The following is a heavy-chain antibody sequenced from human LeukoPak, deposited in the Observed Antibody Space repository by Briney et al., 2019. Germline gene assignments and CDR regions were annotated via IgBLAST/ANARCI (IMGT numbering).Heavy chain of an antibody. D-gene: IGHD3-3*01. CDR2: IYYSGST. CDR1: GGSISNYY. Sequence: KPSETLSLTCTVSGGSISNYYWSWIRQPPGKGLEWIGYIYYSGSTNYNPSLKSRVTISVDTSKNQFSLKLSSVTAADTAVYYCARHPRNDFWSGYYGYYYYGMDVWGQGTTVTVSS. J-gene: IGHJ6*02. CDR3: ARHPRNDFWSGYYGYYYYGMDV. V-gene: IGHV4-59*08.